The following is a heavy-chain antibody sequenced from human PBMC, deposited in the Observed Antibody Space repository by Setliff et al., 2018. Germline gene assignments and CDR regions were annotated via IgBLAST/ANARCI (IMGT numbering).Heavy chain of an antibody. CDR3: ARNWVTAQHYYYGMDV. D-gene: IGHD2-21*02. CDR2: IWNDGSNK. Sequence: LRLSCAASGFTFSSYGMHWVRQAPGKGLEWVAVIWNDGSNKFYGDSVRGRFTISRDNSKSTLYLQMDSLRAEDAAIYYCARNWVTAQHYYYGMDVWGQGTTVTVSS. J-gene: IGHJ6*02. CDR1: GFTFSSYG. V-gene: IGHV3-33*01.